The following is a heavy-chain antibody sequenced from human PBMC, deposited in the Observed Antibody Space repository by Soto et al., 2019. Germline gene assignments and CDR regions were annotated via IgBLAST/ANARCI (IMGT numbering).Heavy chain of an antibody. Sequence: QVQLVQSGAEVRQPASSVKVSCKTSGGTFSSYAISCVRQAPGQGLEWMGGIVPIVDTSTYAQKFQGRVTITADESTSTVDMELSSLRSDDTAVYYCVRVVAIPGYPDNWGQGTLVTVSS. V-gene: IGHV1-69*12. CDR3: VRVVAIPGYPDN. D-gene: IGHD5-12*01. J-gene: IGHJ4*02. CDR1: GGTFSSYA. CDR2: IVPIVDTS.